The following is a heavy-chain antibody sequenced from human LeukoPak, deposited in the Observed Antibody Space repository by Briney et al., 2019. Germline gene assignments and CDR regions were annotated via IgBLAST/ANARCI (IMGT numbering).Heavy chain of an antibody. CDR2: IWADGSNK. CDR1: GFTFSSYD. V-gene: IGHV3-33*01. J-gene: IGHJ4*02. CDR3: ARDRKVGYFDY. Sequence: GGSLRLSCAASGFTFSSYDMHWVRQAPGKGLEWVAVIWADGSNKYHADSVKGRFTISRDNSKNTLYLQMNTLRAEDTAVYYCARDRKVGYFDYWGQGTLVTVSS.